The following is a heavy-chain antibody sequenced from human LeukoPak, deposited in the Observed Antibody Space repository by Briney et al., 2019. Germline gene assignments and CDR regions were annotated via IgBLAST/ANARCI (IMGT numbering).Heavy chain of an antibody. J-gene: IGHJ6*03. CDR3: VREARSDYDYVWGSYLPVSYMDV. Sequence: ASVKVSCKASGGTFSSYAISWVREAPGQGREWRGRIIPIFGRANYAQKFQGRVEFYTGESTRTAHRELSTVRSEDRGVYYCVREARSDYDYVWGSYLPVSYMDVWGKGTTVTVSS. V-gene: IGHV1-69*05. CDR2: IIPIFGRA. CDR1: GGTFSSYA. D-gene: IGHD3-16*02.